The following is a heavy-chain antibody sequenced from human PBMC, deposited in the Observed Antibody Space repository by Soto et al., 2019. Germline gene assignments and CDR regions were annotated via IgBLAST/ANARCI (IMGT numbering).Heavy chain of an antibody. J-gene: IGHJ6*02. Sequence: LRLSCAASGFTFSSYGMPWVRQAPGKGLEWVAVISYDGSNKYYADSVKGRFTISRDNSKNTLYLQMNSLRAEDTAVYYCAKCQAETYYDFWSGYYTRHYYYGMDVLGQGTTVTVSS. D-gene: IGHD3-3*01. CDR3: AKCQAETYYDFWSGYYTRHYYYGMDV. CDR1: GFTFSSYG. V-gene: IGHV3-30*18. CDR2: ISYDGSNK.